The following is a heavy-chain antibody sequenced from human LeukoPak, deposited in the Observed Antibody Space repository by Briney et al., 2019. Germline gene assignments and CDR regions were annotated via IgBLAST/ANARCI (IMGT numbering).Heavy chain of an antibody. CDR2: MNPNSGNT. J-gene: IGHJ4*02. CDR3: ARAPYSSSWYVRRYFDY. V-gene: IGHV1-8*01. CDR1: GYTFTSYD. D-gene: IGHD6-13*01. Sequence: ASVKVSCKASGYTFTSYDINWVRQATGQGLEWMGWMNPNSGNTGYAQKFQGRVTITRNTSISTAYMELSSLRSEDTAVYYCARAPYSSSWYVRRYFDYWGQGTLVTVSS.